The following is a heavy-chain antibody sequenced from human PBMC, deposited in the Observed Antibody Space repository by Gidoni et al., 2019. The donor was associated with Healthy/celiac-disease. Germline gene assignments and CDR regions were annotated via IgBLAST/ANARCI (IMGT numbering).Heavy chain of an antibody. Sequence: EVQLVESGGGLVKPGGSLRLSCAASGFTFSSSSMNWVRQAPGKGLEWVSSISSSSSYIYYADSVKGRCTISRDNAKNSLYLQMNSLRAEDTAVYYCARDENYYGSGSYWASADYWGQGTLVTVSS. CDR1: GFTFSSSS. CDR2: ISSSSSYI. J-gene: IGHJ4*02. V-gene: IGHV3-21*01. CDR3: ARDENYYGSGSYWASADY. D-gene: IGHD3-10*01.